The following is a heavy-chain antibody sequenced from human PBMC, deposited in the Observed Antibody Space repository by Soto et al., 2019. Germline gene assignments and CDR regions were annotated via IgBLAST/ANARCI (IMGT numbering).Heavy chain of an antibody. CDR1: GFTFSTYA. CDR2: VGSGGGT. J-gene: IGHJ4*02. D-gene: IGHD2-15*01. CDR3: AKRRGAGGHFDY. Sequence: PGGSLRLSCAASGFTFSTYAMGWVRQAPGKGLEWVSVVGSGGGTHYADSVKGRFTVSRDNSKNTLSLQMNSLRADDTAVYYCAKRRGAGGHFDYWGQGALVTVSS. V-gene: IGHV3-23*01.